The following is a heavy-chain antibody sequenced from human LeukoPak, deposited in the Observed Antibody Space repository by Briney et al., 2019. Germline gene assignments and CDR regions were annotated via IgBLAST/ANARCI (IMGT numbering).Heavy chain of an antibody. CDR1: GYTFTSYD. Sequence: ASVKVCCKASGYTFTSYDISWVRQAPGQGLEWMGWISAYNGNTNYAQKLQGRVTMTTDTSTSTAYMELRSLRSDDTAVYYCARDWPSYDILTGYLYGMDVWGKGTTVTVSS. V-gene: IGHV1-18*04. J-gene: IGHJ6*04. CDR3: ARDWPSYDILTGYLYGMDV. CDR2: ISAYNGNT. D-gene: IGHD3-9*01.